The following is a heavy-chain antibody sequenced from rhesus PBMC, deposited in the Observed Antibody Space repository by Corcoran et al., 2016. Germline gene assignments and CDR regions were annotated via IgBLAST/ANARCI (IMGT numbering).Heavy chain of an antibody. CDR3: ARQRGYSSSYFDY. CDR2: IGGSSGST. D-gene: IGHD6-19*01. J-gene: IGHJ4*01. CDR1: GGSIRSSY. V-gene: IGHV4-169*01. Sequence: QLQLQESGPGLVKPSETLSLTCAVSGGSIRSSYWRWIRQAPGQGLEWIGYIGGSSGSTNYNPSLKSRVTLSVDTSKNQLSLKLSSVTAADTAVYYCARQRGYSSSYFDYWGQGVLVTVSS.